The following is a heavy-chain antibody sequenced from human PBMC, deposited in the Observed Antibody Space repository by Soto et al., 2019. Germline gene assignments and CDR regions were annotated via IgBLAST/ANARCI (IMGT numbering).Heavy chain of an antibody. CDR2: ISYDGSNK. D-gene: IGHD6-13*01. CDR3: AKVIWGIAAAGTKVYYYYYGMDV. J-gene: IGHJ6*02. Sequence: GGSLRLSCAASGFTFSSYGMHWVCQAPGKGLEWVAVISYDGSNKYYADSVKGRFTISRDDSKNTLYLQMNSLRAEDTAVYYCAKVIWGIAAAGTKVYYYYYGMDVWGQGTTVTVSS. CDR1: GFTFSSYG. V-gene: IGHV3-30*18.